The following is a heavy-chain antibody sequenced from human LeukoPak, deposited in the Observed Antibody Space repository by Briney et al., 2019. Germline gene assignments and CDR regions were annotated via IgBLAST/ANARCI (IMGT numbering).Heavy chain of an antibody. J-gene: IGHJ4*02. Sequence: SVKVSCKASGGTFSSYAISWVRQAPGQGLEWMGRIIPIFGIANYAQKFQGRVTITADKSTSTAYMELSSLRSEDTAVYYCARANFLYCSSSTCLFDYWGQGTLVTVSS. CDR1: GGTFSSYA. V-gene: IGHV1-69*04. CDR2: IIPIFGIA. D-gene: IGHD2-2*01. CDR3: ARANFLYCSSSTCLFDY.